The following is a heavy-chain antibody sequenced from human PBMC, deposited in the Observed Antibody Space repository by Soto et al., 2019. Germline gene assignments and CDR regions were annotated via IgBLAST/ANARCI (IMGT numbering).Heavy chain of an antibody. CDR1: GLTVSSNY. CDR2: IYSGGST. D-gene: IGHD4-17*01. V-gene: IGHV3-53*01. Sequence: EVQLVESGGGLIQPGGSLRLSCAASGLTVSSNYMSWVRQAPGQGLEWVSVIYSGGSTNYADSVKGRFTISRDNSKNTLYLQMNSLRAEDTAVYYCARWSTVVLDYWGQGTLVTVSS. J-gene: IGHJ4*02. CDR3: ARWSTVVLDY.